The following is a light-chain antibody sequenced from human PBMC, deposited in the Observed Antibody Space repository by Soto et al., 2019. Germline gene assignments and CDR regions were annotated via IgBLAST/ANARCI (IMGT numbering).Light chain of an antibody. J-gene: IGKJ1*01. CDR2: GAS. CDR1: RSSSSSY. CDR3: LQYGSSSWT. V-gene: IGKV3-20*01. Sequence: ESVLTHSLCTLSLSPRTRAAPSSRASRSSSSSYLAWYQQRPGQAPRLLIYGASSRATGIPDRFSGSGSGTEFTLTISRLEPEDFAVYYCLQYGSSSWTFGQGTKVDI.